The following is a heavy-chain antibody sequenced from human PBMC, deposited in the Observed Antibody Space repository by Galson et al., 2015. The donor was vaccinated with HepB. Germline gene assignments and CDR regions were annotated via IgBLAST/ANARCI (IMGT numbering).Heavy chain of an antibody. D-gene: IGHD2-15*01. Sequence: SVKVSCKASGYSFSSSGISWVRQAPGQGLEWMGWISVYNVNTNYAQKIQGRVTMTTDTSTSTAYIELRSLRSDDTAVYFCARGALVVVVGATQNNWFDPWGQGTLVTVSS. V-gene: IGHV1-18*01. J-gene: IGHJ5*02. CDR1: GYSFSSSG. CDR2: ISVYNVNT. CDR3: ARGALVVVVGATQNNWFDP.